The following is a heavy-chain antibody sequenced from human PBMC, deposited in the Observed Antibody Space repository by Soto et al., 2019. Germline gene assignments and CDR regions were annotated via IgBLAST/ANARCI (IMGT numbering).Heavy chain of an antibody. J-gene: IGHJ6*03. Sequence: SETLSLTCTVSGGSISSYYWSWIRQPPGKGLEWIGYIYYSGSANYNPSLKSRVIMSLDTSRNQFSLKMSSVTAADTAVYYCARGLDNEGGYYYYYMDVWGKGTTVTVSS. V-gene: IGHV4-59*01. CDR1: GGSISSYY. CDR2: IYYSGSA. CDR3: ARGLDNEGGYYYYYMDV. D-gene: IGHD2-2*03.